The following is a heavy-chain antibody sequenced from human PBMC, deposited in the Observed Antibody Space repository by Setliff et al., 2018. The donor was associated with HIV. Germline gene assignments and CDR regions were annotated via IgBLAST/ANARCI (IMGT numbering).Heavy chain of an antibody. CDR1: GGSLDYYY. D-gene: IGHD6-13*01. J-gene: IGHJ3*02. CDR2: IYYTGST. CDR3: ARMSSSWSRALDI. Sequence: TLSLTCTVSGGSLDYYYWTWIRQPPGKGLEWIGHIYYTGSTNYNPSLRSRVTISVDTSKIQFSLNLSSVTAADTAVYYCARMSSSWSRALDIWGQGTVVTVSS. V-gene: IGHV4-59*01.